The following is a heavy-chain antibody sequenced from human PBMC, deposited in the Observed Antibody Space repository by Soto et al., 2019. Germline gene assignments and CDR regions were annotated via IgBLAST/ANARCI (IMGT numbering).Heavy chain of an antibody. CDR1: GGSISSYY. J-gene: IGHJ4*02. CDR3: ARLTHFWSGYYRYFDY. V-gene: IGHV4-59*08. CDR2: IYYSGST. Sequence: SETLSLTCTVSGGSISSYYWSWIRQPPGKGLEWIGYIYYSGSTNYNPSLKSRVTISVDTSKNQFSLKLSSVTAADTAVYYCARLTHFWSGYYRYFDYWGQGTLVTAPQ. D-gene: IGHD3-3*02.